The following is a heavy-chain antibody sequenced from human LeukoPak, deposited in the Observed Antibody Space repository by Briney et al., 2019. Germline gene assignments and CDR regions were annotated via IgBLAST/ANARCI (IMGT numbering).Heavy chain of an antibody. J-gene: IGHJ4*02. CDR1: GGSFSGYY. D-gene: IGHD2-21*02. CDR3: ARLVLAYCGGDCRDY. Sequence: SETLSLTCAVDGGSFSGYYWSWIRQPPGKGLEWIGEINHSGSTNYNPSLKSRVTISVDTSKNQFSLKLSSVTATDTAVYYCARLVLAYCGGDCRDYWGQGTLVTVSS. CDR2: INHSGST. V-gene: IGHV4-34*01.